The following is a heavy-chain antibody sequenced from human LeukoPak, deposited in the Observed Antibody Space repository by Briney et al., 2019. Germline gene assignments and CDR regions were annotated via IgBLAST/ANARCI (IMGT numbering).Heavy chain of an antibody. CDR3: ARSGRPRYFDWLVDAPLDY. J-gene: IGHJ4*02. D-gene: IGHD3-9*01. CDR2: INHSGST. CDR1: GGSFSGYY. V-gene: IGHV4-34*01. Sequence: SETLSLTCAVYGGSFSGYYWSWIRQPPGKGLEWIGEINHSGSTNYNPSLKSRVTISVDTSKNQFSLKLSSVTAADTAVYYCARSGRPRYFDWLVDAPLDYWGQGTLVTVSS.